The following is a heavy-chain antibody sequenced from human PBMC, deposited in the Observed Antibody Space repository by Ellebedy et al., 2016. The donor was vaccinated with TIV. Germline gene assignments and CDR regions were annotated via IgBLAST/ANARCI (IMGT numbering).Heavy chain of an antibody. CDR1: GGSFSGYY. D-gene: IGHD3-22*01. V-gene: IGHV4-34*01. J-gene: IGHJ3*02. CDR3: ARHIYYDSSGYLCAFDI. CDR2: INHSGTT. Sequence: MPSETLSLTCAVYGGSFSGYYWNWIRQPPGKGLEWIGEINHSGTTNYNPSLKSRVTLSVDTSKNQFSLKLSSVTAADTAGYYCARHIYYDSSGYLCAFDIWGQGTMVTVSS.